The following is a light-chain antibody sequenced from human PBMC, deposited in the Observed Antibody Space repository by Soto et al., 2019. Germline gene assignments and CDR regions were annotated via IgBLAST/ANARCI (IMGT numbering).Light chain of an antibody. CDR1: QGINNW. J-gene: IGKJ4*02. Sequence: DIQMTKSPSSVSASVGERVTITCRASQGINNWLAWYQQKPGKAPKLLIYTTSSLQSGVPSRFSGSGSGTDFTLTISILEPEEFATYYCQQANSFPLTFGGGTKVEIK. V-gene: IGKV1D-12*01. CDR2: TTS. CDR3: QQANSFPLT.